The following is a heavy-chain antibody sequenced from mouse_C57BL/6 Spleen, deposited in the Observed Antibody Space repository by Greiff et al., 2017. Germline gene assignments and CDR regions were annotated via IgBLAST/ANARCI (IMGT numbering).Heavy chain of an antibody. Sequence: VQLQQSGPELVKPGASVKISCKASGYAFSSSWMNWVKQRPGKGLEWIGRIYPGDGDTNYNGKFKGKATLTADKSSSTAYMQLSSLTSEDSAVYFCARGGTGTGRFAYWGQGTLVTASA. CDR2: IYPGDGDT. J-gene: IGHJ3*01. CDR3: ARGGTGTGRFAY. D-gene: IGHD4-1*01. V-gene: IGHV1-82*01. CDR1: GYAFSSSW.